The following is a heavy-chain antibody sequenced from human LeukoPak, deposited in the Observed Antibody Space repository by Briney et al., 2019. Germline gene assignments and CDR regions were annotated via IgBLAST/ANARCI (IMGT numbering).Heavy chain of an antibody. D-gene: IGHD4-23*01. CDR1: GFTFSSYW. Sequence: GGSLRLSCAASGFTFSSYWMHWVRQAPGKGLVWVSRINSDGSSTSYADSVKGRFTISRDNAKNTLYLQMNSLRAEDTAVYYCARGVGGYWYFDLWGRGTLVTVSS. V-gene: IGHV3-74*01. CDR3: ARGVGGYWYFDL. J-gene: IGHJ2*01. CDR2: INSDGSST.